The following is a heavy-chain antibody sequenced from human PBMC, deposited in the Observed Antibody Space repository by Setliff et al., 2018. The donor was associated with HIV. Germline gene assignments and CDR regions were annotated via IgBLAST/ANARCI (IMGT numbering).Heavy chain of an antibody. V-gene: IGHV4-39*01. D-gene: IGHD3-10*01. CDR1: GDSIISDSYY. Sequence: PSETLSLTCSVSGDSIISDSYYWDWIRQSPGKGLEWIGSVFYSGATYFNPSLESRLIMSVDTSKNQFSLKLTSVTAADTAMYYCARGRDGELFTKEGNYYYYIDGWGKGTTVTVSS. CDR2: VFYSGAT. CDR3: ARGRDGELFTKEGNYYYYIDG. J-gene: IGHJ6*03.